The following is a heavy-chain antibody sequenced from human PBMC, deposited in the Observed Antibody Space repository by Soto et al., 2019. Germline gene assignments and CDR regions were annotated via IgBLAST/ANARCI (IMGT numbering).Heavy chain of an antibody. CDR1: GGTFSSYA. D-gene: IGHD3-22*01. Sequence: QVQLVQSGAEVKKPGSSVKVSCKASGGTFSSYAISWVRQAPGQGLEWMGGIIPIFGTANYAQKFQGRVTITADESTSTSYMELSSLRSEDTAVYYCARDWVQYYYASSGYYFGYWGQGTLVTVSS. CDR3: ARDWVQYYYASSGYYFGY. CDR2: IIPIFGTA. V-gene: IGHV1-69*01. J-gene: IGHJ4*02.